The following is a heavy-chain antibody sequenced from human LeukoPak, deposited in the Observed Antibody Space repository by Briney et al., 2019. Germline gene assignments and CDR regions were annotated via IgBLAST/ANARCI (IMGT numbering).Heavy chain of an antibody. CDR1: GYKFIVFG. V-gene: IGHV1-18*01. Sequence: ASVKVSCKASGYKFIVFGITWVRQAPGQGLEWMGWISGYNGKTNYAQKFQGRVTMTTDTSTSTVYLELRSLRSDDTAVYYCARWETGSWFDPWGQGTLVTISS. J-gene: IGHJ5*02. CDR3: ARWETGSWFDP. CDR2: ISGYNGKT. D-gene: IGHD1-14*01.